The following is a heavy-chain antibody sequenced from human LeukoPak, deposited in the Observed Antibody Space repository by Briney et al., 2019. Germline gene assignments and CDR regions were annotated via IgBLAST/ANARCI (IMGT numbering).Heavy chain of an antibody. CDR2: IYYSGGT. V-gene: IGHV4-59*08. CDR1: GGSISIYY. CDR3: ARTAAAGSNDY. D-gene: IGHD6-13*01. J-gene: IGHJ4*02. Sequence: SETLSLTCTVSGGSISIYYWSWIRQPPGKGLECIGYIYYSGGTNYNPSLKSRVTISVDTSKNQFSLKLSSVTAADTAVYYCARTAAAGSNDYWGQGTLVTVSS.